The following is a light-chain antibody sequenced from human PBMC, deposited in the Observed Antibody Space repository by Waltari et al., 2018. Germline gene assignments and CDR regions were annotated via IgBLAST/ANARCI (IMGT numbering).Light chain of an antibody. CDR3: QQYSDLMYS. Sequence: EIVMTQCPDTLSLSPGQTATLSCRASQSVGSSLAWYHQAPGQTPKLLVHSASIRATGIPDRLSGSGSRTDFTLTITSLEPEDVGVYHCQQYSDLMYSFGQGTKVEIK. V-gene: IGKV3-11*01. CDR2: SAS. CDR1: QSVGSS. J-gene: IGKJ2*03.